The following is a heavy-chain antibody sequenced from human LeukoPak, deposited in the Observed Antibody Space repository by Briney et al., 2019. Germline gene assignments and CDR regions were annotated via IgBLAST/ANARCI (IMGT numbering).Heavy chain of an antibody. CDR1: GGSISSSSDS. CDR3: AKDIQLST. J-gene: IGHJ3*01. V-gene: IGHV4-39*01. D-gene: IGHD5-24*01. CDR2: IYYRGST. Sequence: PSETLSLTCTVSGGSISSSSDSWGWIRQPPGKGLEWIGNIYYRGSTYYNPSLKSRVTISVDTSKNQFSLNLSSVTAADTAIYYCAKDIQLSTWGLGTMVTVSS.